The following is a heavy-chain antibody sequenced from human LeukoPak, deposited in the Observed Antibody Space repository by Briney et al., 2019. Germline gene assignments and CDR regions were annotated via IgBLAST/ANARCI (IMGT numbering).Heavy chain of an antibody. CDR2: ISSSGTYI. Sequence: GGSLRLSCAASGFAFSSYSMHWVRQAPWKGLEWVSSISSSGTYIYYADSVKGRFTVSRDNAKNSVHLQMNSLRAEDTAVYYCARDQGGSGGNWGQGTLVTVSS. V-gene: IGHV3-21*01. CDR1: GFAFSSYS. CDR3: ARDQGGSGGN. J-gene: IGHJ4*02. D-gene: IGHD3-10*01.